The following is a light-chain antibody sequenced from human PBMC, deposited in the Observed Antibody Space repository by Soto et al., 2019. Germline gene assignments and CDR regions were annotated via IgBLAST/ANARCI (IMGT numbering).Light chain of an antibody. J-gene: IGKJ4*01. V-gene: IGKV1D-12*01. Sequence: DIQMTQSPSSVSASVGDRVTITCRASQGIGSWLAWYQQKPAKAPKLLIYAASSLQSGVPSSFSGSGFGTDFTLTISSLRPEDFATYYCQHTSSFPLTVGGGTKVEIK. CDR1: QGIGSW. CDR3: QHTSSFPLT. CDR2: AAS.